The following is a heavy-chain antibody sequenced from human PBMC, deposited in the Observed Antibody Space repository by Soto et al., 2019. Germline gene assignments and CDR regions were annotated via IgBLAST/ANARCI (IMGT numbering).Heavy chain of an antibody. Sequence: PSQTLSLTCAICGVSVSTNDATWNWIRQSPSRGLEWLGRAYYRSRWQYDYAPSVRSRITINPDTSKNQFSLQLSSVTPEDTALYYCARDPPDFNSGFDSWGQGSLVTVSS. CDR2: AYYRSRWQY. CDR1: GVSVSTNDAT. V-gene: IGHV6-1*01. CDR3: ARDPPDFNSGFDS. D-gene: IGHD6-19*01. J-gene: IGHJ4*02.